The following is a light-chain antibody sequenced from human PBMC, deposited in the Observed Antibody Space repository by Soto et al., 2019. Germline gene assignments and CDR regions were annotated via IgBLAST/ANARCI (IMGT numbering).Light chain of an antibody. CDR2: DDK. V-gene: IGLV3-21*02. Sequence: SYELTQPPSVSVAPGQTAIITCGGDNLQTKNVHWYQQRPGQAPVLVMYDDKKRPSGIPERFSGSSSGKLAALTLSRVESRDEADYSCQVWYTYRGAVFGGGTNLTVL. CDR3: QVWYTYRGAV. CDR1: NLQTKN. J-gene: IGLJ2*01.